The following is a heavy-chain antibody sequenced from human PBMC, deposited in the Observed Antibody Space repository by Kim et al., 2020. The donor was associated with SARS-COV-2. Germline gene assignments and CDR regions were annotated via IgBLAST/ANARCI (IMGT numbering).Heavy chain of an antibody. CDR2: ISYDGSNK. V-gene: IGHV3-30*04. CDR3: ARVGRIVVSLPLPGSLEN. Sequence: GGSLRLSCAASGFTFSSYAMHWVRQAPGKGLEWVAVISYDGSNKYYADSVKGRFTISRDNSKNTLYLQMNSLRAEDTAVYYCARVGRIVVSLPLPGSLENWGQGTLVTVSS. J-gene: IGHJ4*02. CDR1: GFTFSSYA. D-gene: IGHD3-22*01.